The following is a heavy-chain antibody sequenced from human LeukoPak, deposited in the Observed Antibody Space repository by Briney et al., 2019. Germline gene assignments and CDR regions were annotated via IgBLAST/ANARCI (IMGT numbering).Heavy chain of an antibody. CDR2: INHSGST. D-gene: IGHD2-15*01. J-gene: IGHJ4*02. V-gene: IGHV4-34*01. CDR3: ARGSSFDGYCSAGACDAGYYDS. Sequence: SETLSLTCAVYGDSFSAYFWNWLRQAPGKALEYIGEINHSGSTHYNPSLKTRVTLPVDTSKNQFSLKLTSVTAADTAVYFCARGSSFDGYCSAGACDAGYYDSWGQGTPVTVSS. CDR1: GDSFSAYF.